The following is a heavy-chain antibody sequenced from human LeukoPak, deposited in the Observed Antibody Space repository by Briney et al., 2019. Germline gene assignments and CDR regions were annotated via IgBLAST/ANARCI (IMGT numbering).Heavy chain of an antibody. CDR1: GGSISSSNW. J-gene: IGHJ5*02. Sequence: PSGTRSLTCAVSGGSISSSNWWSWVRQPPGKGLEWIGQIYHSGSTNYNPSLKSRVTISVDKSKNQFSLKLRSVTAADTAVYYCARPLSLGYCSGGSCYGRGAWFDRWGQGTLVTVSS. CDR3: ARPLSLGYCSGGSCYGRGAWFDR. D-gene: IGHD2-15*01. V-gene: IGHV4-4*02. CDR2: IYHSGST.